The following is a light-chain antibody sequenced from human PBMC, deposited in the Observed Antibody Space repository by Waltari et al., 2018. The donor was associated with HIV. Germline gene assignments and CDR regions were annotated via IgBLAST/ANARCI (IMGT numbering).Light chain of an antibody. CDR2: AAS. J-gene: IGKJ3*01. Sequence: IQMTQSPSTLSASVGDRVTLTCRASQHIIRHLNWFQQRPGKAPRLLMYAASSLQSGVPSRFSGSASGTDFTLTISSLQPEDFATYYCQQTFSAPFTFGPGTKVDIK. CDR1: QHIIRH. CDR3: QQTFSAPFT. V-gene: IGKV1-39*01.